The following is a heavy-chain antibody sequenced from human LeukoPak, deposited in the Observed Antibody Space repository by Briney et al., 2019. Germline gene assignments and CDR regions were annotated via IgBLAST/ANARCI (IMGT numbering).Heavy chain of an antibody. CDR1: GFTFDNYA. CDR3: AKGRSGYYRDDYFDY. CDR2: ISWNSDTI. D-gene: IGHD3-22*01. J-gene: IGHJ4*02. V-gene: IGHV3-9*01. Sequence: PGRSLRLSCAASGFTFDNYAMHWVRQVPGKGLEWVSGISWNSDTIGYADSVKGRFTISRDNGKNSLDLQMNSLRAEDTALYYCAKGRSGYYRDDYFDYWGPGTRVTVSS.